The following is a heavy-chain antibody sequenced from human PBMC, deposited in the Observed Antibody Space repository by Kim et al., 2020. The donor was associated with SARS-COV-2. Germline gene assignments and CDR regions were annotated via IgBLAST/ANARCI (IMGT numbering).Heavy chain of an antibody. V-gene: IGHV3-74*01. Sequence: GGSLRLSCAASGSSLSYYWMHWVRQAPGKGLVWVSLIETDGRTTRYADSVKGRFTLSRDNAKNKLSLQMNSLRVEDTAVYYCVRGGVQAGGDYWGQGTLV. CDR3: VRGGVQAGGDY. J-gene: IGHJ4*02. CDR1: GSSLSYYW. D-gene: IGHD6-13*01. CDR2: IETDGRTT.